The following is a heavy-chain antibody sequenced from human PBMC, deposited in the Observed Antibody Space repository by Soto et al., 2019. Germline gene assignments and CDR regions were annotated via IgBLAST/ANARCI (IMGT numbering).Heavy chain of an antibody. Sequence: GASVKVSCKASGGTFSSYATSWVRQAPGQGLEWMGGIIPIFGTANYAQKFQGRVTITADESTSTAYMELSSLRSEDTAVYHCARASRTYYYYYGMDVWGQGTTVTVSS. J-gene: IGHJ6*02. CDR3: ARASRTYYYYYGMDV. CDR2: IIPIFGTA. V-gene: IGHV1-69*13. CDR1: GGTFSSYA.